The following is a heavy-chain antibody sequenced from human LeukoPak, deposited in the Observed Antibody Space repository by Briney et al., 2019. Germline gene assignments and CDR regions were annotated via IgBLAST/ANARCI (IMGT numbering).Heavy chain of an antibody. D-gene: IGHD5-18*01. CDR2: ISSNGGST. CDR1: GFTFSSYA. Sequence: GGSLRLSCSASGFTFSSYAMHWVRQAPGKGLEYVSAISSNGGSTYYADSVKGRFTISRDNSKNTLYLQMSSLRAEDTAVYYCVKEYSYEYSGPDYWGQGTLVTVSS. J-gene: IGHJ4*02. CDR3: VKEYSYEYSGPDY. V-gene: IGHV3-64D*06.